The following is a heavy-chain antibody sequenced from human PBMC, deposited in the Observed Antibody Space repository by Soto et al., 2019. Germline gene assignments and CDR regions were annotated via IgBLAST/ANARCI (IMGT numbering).Heavy chain of an antibody. Sequence: XSVKVSCNASGYIFTDYHIHWVRQAPGQGLEWLGRINPKSGGTSTAQKFQGWVTMTTDTSISTASMELTRLTSDDTAIYYCARGDSTDCSNGVCSFFYNHDMHVWGQGTTVTVSS. J-gene: IGHJ6*02. CDR1: GYIFTDYH. CDR2: INPKSGGT. V-gene: IGHV1-2*04. D-gene: IGHD2-8*01. CDR3: ARGDSTDCSNGVCSFFYNHDMHV.